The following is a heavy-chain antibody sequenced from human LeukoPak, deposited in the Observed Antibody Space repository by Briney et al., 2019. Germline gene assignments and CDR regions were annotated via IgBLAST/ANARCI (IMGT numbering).Heavy chain of an antibody. CDR3: ARDGYNSRGYYFDY. CDR1: GGTFSSYA. Sequence: SVKVSCKSSGGTFSSYAISWVRQAPGQELEWMGGIIPIFGTANYAQKFQGRVTITTDESTSTAYLELSSLRSEDTAVYYCARDGYNSRGYYFDYWGQGTLVTVSS. J-gene: IGHJ4*02. V-gene: IGHV1-69*05. D-gene: IGHD5-24*01. CDR2: IIPIFGTA.